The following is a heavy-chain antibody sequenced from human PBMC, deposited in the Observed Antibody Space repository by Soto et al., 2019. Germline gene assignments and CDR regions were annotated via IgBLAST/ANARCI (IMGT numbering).Heavy chain of an antibody. CDR3: ARHGYYVPYWYFDL. D-gene: IGHD3-10*02. J-gene: IGHJ2*01. CDR1: GGSISSYY. Sequence: QVQLQESGPGLVKPSETLSLTCTVSGGSISSYYWSWIWQPPGKGLDWNGYIYYSGSTNYNPSLKSRVTISVDTSKNQFSLKLSSVTDADTAEYYCARHGYYVPYWYFDLWGRGTLVTVSS. V-gene: IGHV4-59*08. CDR2: IYYSGST.